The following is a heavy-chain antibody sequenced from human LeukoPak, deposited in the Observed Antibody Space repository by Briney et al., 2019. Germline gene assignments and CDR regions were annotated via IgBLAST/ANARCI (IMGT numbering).Heavy chain of an antibody. CDR3: ARQMGRLYNNDVSFDY. CDR2: IYPGDSDT. J-gene: IGHJ4*02. D-gene: IGHD1-1*01. Sequence: GESLKISCKGSGYSFTSYWIGWVRRMPGKGLEWMGIIYPGDSDTRYSPSFQGQVTISADKSISTAYLQWSSLKASDTAMYYCARQMGRLYNNDVSFDYWDQGTLVTVSS. V-gene: IGHV5-51*01. CDR1: GYSFTSYW.